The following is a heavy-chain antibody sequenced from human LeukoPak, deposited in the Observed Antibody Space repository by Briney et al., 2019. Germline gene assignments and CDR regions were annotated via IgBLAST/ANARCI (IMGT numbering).Heavy chain of an antibody. CDR2: IYYSEST. CDR1: GGSITSSCYY. J-gene: IGHJ4*02. V-gene: IGHV4-39*01. D-gene: IGHD3-16*01. Sequence: SEPLSLTCSVSGGSITSSCYYWVWIRPPPVKGREGIGSIYYSESTYYNPSLKTRVTICVDTSKNQFSLELSSVTAADTAVYYCASFPRDHDVWGAHPFDYCGQGSLVTVSS. CDR3: ASFPRDHDVWGAHPFDY.